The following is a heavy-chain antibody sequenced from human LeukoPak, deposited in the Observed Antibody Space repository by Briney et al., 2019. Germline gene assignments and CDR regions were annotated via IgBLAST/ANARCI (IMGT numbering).Heavy chain of an antibody. CDR2: INSDGSST. Sequence: GGSLRLSCATSGFTFTNYWMHWVRQAPGKGLVWVSRINSDGSSTSYADSAKGRFTISRDNAKNTLYLQMNSLRAENTAVYYCAGGLSDYYYTVGNWGQGTLVTVSS. CDR1: GFTFTNYW. CDR3: AGGLSDYYYTVGN. V-gene: IGHV3-74*01. J-gene: IGHJ4*02. D-gene: IGHD3-22*01.